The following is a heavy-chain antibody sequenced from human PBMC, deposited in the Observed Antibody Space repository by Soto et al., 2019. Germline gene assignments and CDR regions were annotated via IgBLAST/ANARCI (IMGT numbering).Heavy chain of an antibody. CDR3: ARHGRNTMIAQLRHYAMDV. Sequence: ASVKVSCKASGYTFTSYGISWVRQAPGQGLEWMGWISAYNGNTNYAQRLQGRVTMNTDTSTSTAYMELRSLRSDDSAVYYCARHGRNTMIAQLRHYAMDVWGQGATVTVSS. V-gene: IGHV1-18*01. CDR1: GYTFTSYG. CDR2: ISAYNGNT. D-gene: IGHD3-22*01. J-gene: IGHJ6*02.